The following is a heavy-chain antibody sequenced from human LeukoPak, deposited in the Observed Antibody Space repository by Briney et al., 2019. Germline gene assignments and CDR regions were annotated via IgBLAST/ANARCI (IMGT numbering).Heavy chain of an antibody. Sequence: GGSLRLSCAASGFTVSSNYMSWVRQAPGKGLEWVSVIYSGGSTYYADSVKGRFTISRDNSKNTLYLQMNSLRAEDTAVYYCAAGWSPNWFDPWGQGTLVTVSS. CDR1: GFTVSSNY. CDR2: IYSGGST. CDR3: AAGWSPNWFDP. J-gene: IGHJ5*02. D-gene: IGHD1-14*01. V-gene: IGHV3-53*01.